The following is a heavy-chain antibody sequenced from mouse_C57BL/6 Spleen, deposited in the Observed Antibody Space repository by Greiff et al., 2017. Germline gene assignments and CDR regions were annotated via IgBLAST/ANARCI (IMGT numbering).Heavy chain of an antibody. CDR2: IDPSDSET. J-gene: IGHJ3*01. D-gene: IGHD2-4*01. CDR1: GYTFTSYW. Sequence: VQLQQSGAELVRPGSSVKLSCKASGYTFTSYWMHWVKQRPIQGLEWIGNIDPSDSETHYNQKFKDKATLTVDKSSSTAYMQLSSLTSEDSAVYYCARGGDDYVFAYWGQGTLVTVSA. CDR3: ARGGDDYVFAY. V-gene: IGHV1-52*01.